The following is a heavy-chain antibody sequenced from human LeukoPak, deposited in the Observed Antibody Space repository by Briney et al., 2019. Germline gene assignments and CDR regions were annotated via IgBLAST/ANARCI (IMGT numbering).Heavy chain of an antibody. D-gene: IGHD3-3*01. CDR1: GGTISSYY. CDR3: ARDRAYYDLWSGYFRVSWFDP. J-gene: IGHJ5*02. V-gene: IGHV4-59*01. Sequence: SETLTLTCTVSGGTISSYYWSWIRQPPGKGLEWIAYIYYSGSTNYNPSLKSRVPISVDTSKHQCYLKLSSVTAADTAVYYCARDRAYYDLWSGYFRVSWFDPWGQGTLVTVSS. CDR2: IYYSGST.